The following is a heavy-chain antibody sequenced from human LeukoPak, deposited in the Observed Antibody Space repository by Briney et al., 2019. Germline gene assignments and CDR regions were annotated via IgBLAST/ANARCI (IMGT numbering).Heavy chain of an antibody. J-gene: IGHJ5*02. D-gene: IGHD6-6*01. CDR2: IYYSGST. V-gene: IGHV4-59*01. CDR3: ARGSMSGRPDNWFDP. CDR1: GGSISSYY. Sequence: SETLSLTCTVSGGSISSYYWSWIRRPPGRGLEWIGYIYYSGSTNYNPSLKSRVTISVDTSKDQLSLKLSSVTAADTAVYYCARGSMSGRPDNWFDPWGQGILVTVSS.